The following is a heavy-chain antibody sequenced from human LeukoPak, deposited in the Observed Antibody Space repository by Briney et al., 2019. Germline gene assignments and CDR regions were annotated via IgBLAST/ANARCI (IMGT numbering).Heavy chain of an antibody. V-gene: IGHV1-18*01. J-gene: IGHJ3*02. CDR1: VYTFTIYG. CDR3: ARVPMDSSGYYPNDAFDI. Sequence: GASVTVSCKASVYTFTIYGISWVRQAPGQGLEWMGWISAYTGNTNYAQNLQVRVTMTTDTSTSTAYMELRSLRSDDTAVYYCARVPMDSSGYYPNDAFDIWGQGTMVTVSS. CDR2: ISAYTGNT. D-gene: IGHD3-22*01.